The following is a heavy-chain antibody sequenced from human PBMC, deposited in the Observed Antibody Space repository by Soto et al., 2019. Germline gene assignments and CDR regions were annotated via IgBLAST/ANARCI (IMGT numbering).Heavy chain of an antibody. CDR3: ARARFSQWSQDYYGLDV. D-gene: IGHD3-3*01. CDR1: GSLPVGSLSTYF. V-gene: IGHV4-34*01. Sequence: SATLSLTCGLSGSLPVGSLSTYFWTWIRQPPGKGLEWIGEINHSGSPNYSPSLRGRVTISLDTSKKQFSLNLSSVTAADTAVYFCARARFSQWSQDYYGLDVWGQGTTVTVAS. CDR2: INHSGSP. J-gene: IGHJ6*02.